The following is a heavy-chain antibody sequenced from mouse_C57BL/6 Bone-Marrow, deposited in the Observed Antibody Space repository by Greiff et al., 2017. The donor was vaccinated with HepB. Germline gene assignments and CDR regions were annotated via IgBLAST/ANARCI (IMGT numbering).Heavy chain of an antibody. CDR2: INPNNGGT. D-gene: IGHD2-14*01. V-gene: IGHV1-18*01. J-gene: IGHJ1*03. CDR1: GYTFTDYN. Sequence: VQLQQSGPELVKPGASVKIPCKASGYTFTDYNMDWVKQSHGKSLEWIGDINPNNGGTIYNQKFKGKATLTVDKSSSTAYMELRSLTSEDTAVYYCARRDRTVYWYFDVWGTGTTVTVSS. CDR3: ARRDRTVYWYFDV.